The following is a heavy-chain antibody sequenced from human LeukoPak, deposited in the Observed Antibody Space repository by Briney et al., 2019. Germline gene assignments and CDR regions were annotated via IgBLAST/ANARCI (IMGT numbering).Heavy chain of an antibody. D-gene: IGHD1-20*01. CDR3: ARGRLSTVYNWKGWGGPNAFDI. CDR1: GGSISRGSYF. J-gene: IGHJ3*02. CDR2: FYTSATP. Sequence: SETLSLTCTVSGGSISRGSYFWSWIRQPAGKGLEWIGRFYTSATPNYNPSLKSRVTISVDTSRNQFSLKLSSVTAADTAVYYCARGRLSTVYNWKGWGGPNAFDIWGQGTMVTVSS. V-gene: IGHV4-61*02.